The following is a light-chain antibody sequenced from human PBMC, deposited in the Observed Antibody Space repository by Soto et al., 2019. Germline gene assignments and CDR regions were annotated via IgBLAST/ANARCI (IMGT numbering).Light chain of an antibody. CDR3: SSYTSSSILV. CDR2: DVN. V-gene: IGLV2-14*03. Sequence: QSALTQPASVSGSPGQSITISCTGTSSDVGGYNYVSWYQQHAGKAXNLXIYDVNHRPXGXSXRFSGSXSGXXXXLTXSVLQAEDEADYYCSSYTSSSILVFGGGTKLTVL. J-gene: IGLJ2*01. CDR1: SSDVGGYNY.